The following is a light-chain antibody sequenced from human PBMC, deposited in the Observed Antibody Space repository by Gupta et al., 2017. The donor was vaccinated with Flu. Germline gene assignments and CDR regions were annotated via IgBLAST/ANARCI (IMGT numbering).Light chain of an antibody. CDR1: QSVSSN. CDR2: GAS. V-gene: IGKV3-15*01. CDR3: QYDITWWT. Sequence: EIVMTQSPATLSVSPGERATLSCRASQSVSSNLAWYQQKPGQAPRLLIYGASNRATGIPDRFSGSGSETEFTLTSSSRQSEDFAVYYGQYDITWWTFGQGTKVEIK. J-gene: IGKJ1*01.